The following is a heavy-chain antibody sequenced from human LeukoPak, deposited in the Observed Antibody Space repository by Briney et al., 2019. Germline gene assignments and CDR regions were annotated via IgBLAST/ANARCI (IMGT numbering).Heavy chain of an antibody. CDR1: GFTFSSYS. CDR3: ASGSSGWYAGY. Sequence: GGSLRLSCAASGFTFSSYSMNWVRQAPGKGLEWVSSIISSSSYIYYADSVKGLFTISRDNAKNSLYLQMNSLRAEDTAVYYCASGSSGWYAGYWGQGTLVTVSS. V-gene: IGHV3-21*01. D-gene: IGHD6-19*01. J-gene: IGHJ4*02. CDR2: IISSSSYI.